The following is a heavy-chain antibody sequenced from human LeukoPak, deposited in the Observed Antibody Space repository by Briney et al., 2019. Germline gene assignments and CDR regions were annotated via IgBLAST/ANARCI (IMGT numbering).Heavy chain of an antibody. CDR1: GFTFSSYA. Sequence: GGSLRLSCAASGFTFSSYAMSWVRQAPGKGLEWVSAISGSGGSTYYADSVKGRFTISRDNAKNTLFLQMNSLRAEDTAVYYCSRVRASFDYWGQGTLVTVAS. D-gene: IGHD3-10*01. CDR3: SRVRASFDY. CDR2: ISGSGGST. J-gene: IGHJ4*02. V-gene: IGHV3-23*01.